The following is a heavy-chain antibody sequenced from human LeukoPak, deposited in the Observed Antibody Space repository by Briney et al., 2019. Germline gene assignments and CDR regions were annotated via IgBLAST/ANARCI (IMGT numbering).Heavy chain of an antibody. CDR1: GGSFSGSY. V-gene: IGHV4-34*01. J-gene: IGHJ4*02. CDR3: ARVPISLFGVVTAHFDS. Sequence: SETLSLTCGVSGGSFSGSYWGWIRQPPGKGLEWIGEINLSGSTNYNSSLTSRVTISLDTSKNQFSLNLRSVTTADTAVYYCARVPISLFGVVTAHFDSWGQGTLVAVSS. CDR2: INLSGST. D-gene: IGHD3-3*01.